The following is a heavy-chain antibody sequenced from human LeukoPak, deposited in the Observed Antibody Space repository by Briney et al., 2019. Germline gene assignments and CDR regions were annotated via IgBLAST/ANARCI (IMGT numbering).Heavy chain of an antibody. J-gene: IGHJ4*02. D-gene: IGHD3-3*01. V-gene: IGHV1-8*01. CDR3: AKRIDFWSGYCFGY. CDR2: MNPNSGNT. Sequence: ASVTVSCKASGYTFTRYDINWVRQAPGQGREWMGWMNPNSGNTGYAQKFQGRVTMTGNTSISTAYMELSSLRSEDTAVYYCAKRIDFWSGYCFGYWGQGTLVTVSS. CDR1: GYTFTRYD.